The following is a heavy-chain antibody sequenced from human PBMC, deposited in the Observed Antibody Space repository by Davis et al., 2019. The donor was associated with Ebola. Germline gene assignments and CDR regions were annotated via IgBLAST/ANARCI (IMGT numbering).Heavy chain of an antibody. CDR2: IYYRGST. V-gene: IGHV4-59*08. D-gene: IGHD5-18*01. CDR3: ARGRRYSYGPPRY. J-gene: IGHJ4*02. Sequence: SETLSLTCSVSGDSINNYYWSWIRQPPGKGLEWIGYIYYRGSTRYNPSVESRVTISIDTSKNRFFLKLTSVTAADTAVYYCARGRRYSYGPPRYWGQGTLVTVSS. CDR1: GDSINNYY.